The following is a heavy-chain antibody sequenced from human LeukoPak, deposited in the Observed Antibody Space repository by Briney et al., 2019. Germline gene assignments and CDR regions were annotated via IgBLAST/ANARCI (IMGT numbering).Heavy chain of an antibody. CDR3: ARGPYAPPSSDLQRFDS. D-gene: IGHD6-19*01. J-gene: IGHJ5*01. CDR1: GYIFTNYA. CDR2: ITTSTGNP. V-gene: IGHV7-4-1*02. Sequence: GASVNVSCKASGYIFTNYAINWMRQAPGQGLEWMGWITTSTGNPTYAQGFTGRFVFSSDTSVSTAYLQISSLRAEDTAVYYCARGPYAPPSSDLQRFDSWGQGTLVTVSS.